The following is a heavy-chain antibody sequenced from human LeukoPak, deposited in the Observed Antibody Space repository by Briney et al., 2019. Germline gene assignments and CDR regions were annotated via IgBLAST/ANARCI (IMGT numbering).Heavy chain of an antibody. CDR2: INHSGST. V-gene: IGHV4-34*01. Sequence: SETLSLTCAVYGGSFSGYYWSWIRQPPGKGPEWMGEINHSGSTNYNPSLKSRVTISVDTSKNQFSLKLSSVTAADTAVYYCARGGNSSGWLGDYWGQGTLVTVSS. J-gene: IGHJ4*02. D-gene: IGHD6-19*01. CDR3: ARGGNSSGWLGDY. CDR1: GGSFSGYY.